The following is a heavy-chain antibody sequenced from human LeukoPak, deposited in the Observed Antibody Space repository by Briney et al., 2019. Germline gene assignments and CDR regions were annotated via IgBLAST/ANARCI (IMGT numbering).Heavy chain of an antibody. V-gene: IGHV3-23*01. D-gene: IGHD2-15*01. Sequence: AGGSLRLSCAASGFTFSSYAMSWVRQAPGKGLEWVSAISGSGGSTYYADSVKGRFTISRDNSKNTLYLQMNSLRAEDTAVYYCARGGWTRYYFDYWGQGTLVTVSS. CDR1: GFTFSSYA. CDR3: ARGGWTRYYFDY. CDR2: ISGSGGST. J-gene: IGHJ4*02.